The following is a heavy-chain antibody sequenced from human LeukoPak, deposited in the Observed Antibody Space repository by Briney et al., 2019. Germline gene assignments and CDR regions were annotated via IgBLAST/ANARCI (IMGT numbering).Heavy chain of an antibody. D-gene: IGHD7-27*01. CDR2: ITTSDGNT. V-gene: IGHV3-23*01. CDR3: AKDGGLWVSAHWGDS. Sequence: GGSLRLSCAASGFTFSSFWMTGVRQAPGKGLEWVSTITTSDGNTYYADSVKGRFTVSRDNSKNTLYLQMNSLRAEDTAVYYCAKDGGLWVSAHWGDSWGRGTLVTVSS. CDR1: GFTFSSFW. J-gene: IGHJ4*02.